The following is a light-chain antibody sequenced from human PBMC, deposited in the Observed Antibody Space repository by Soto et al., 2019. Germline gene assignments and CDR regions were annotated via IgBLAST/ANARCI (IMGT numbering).Light chain of an antibody. CDR3: SSYTDSDTWV. V-gene: IGLV2-23*02. Sequence: QSVLTQPASVSGSPGQSVTISCTGTTSDVGNYRFVSWYLQHPGKAPQLLISEVSKRPSGISSCFSGSKSGNTASLTISGLQADDEADYFCSSYTDSDTWVFGGGTKVTVL. J-gene: IGLJ3*02. CDR1: TSDVGNYRF. CDR2: EVS.